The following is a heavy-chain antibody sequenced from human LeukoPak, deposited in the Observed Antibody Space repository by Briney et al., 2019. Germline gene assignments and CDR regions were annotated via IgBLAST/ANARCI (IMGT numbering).Heavy chain of an antibody. V-gene: IGHV1-2*02. J-gene: IGHJ5*02. CDR1: GYILTGYY. CDR3: ARDWNGAQFGFDP. Sequence: ASVKVSCTASGYILTGYYIYWVRQAPGQGLEWMGWINPNSGDTNYAQKFQGRVTMTRDTSISTVYMELSSLRSDDTAVYFCARDWNGAQFGFDPWGQGTLVTVSS. D-gene: IGHD1-1*01. CDR2: INPNSGDT.